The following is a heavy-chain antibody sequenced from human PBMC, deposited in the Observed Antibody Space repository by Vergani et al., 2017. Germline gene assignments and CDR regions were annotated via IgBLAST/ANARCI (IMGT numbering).Heavy chain of an antibody. V-gene: IGHV4-4*07. CDR3: ARGNCGVNCPKYNWLAP. J-gene: IGHJ5*02. Sequence: QVHLQESGPGVLKPSDTLSLTCTVSGGSMSDFYWTCIRQPAGRGLEWVGRIYPNGNGNYNESLRSRLTMSIDTSRRQFSLSLSSVTAADTAVYYCARGNCGVNCPKYNWLAPWGRGILVTVSS. CDR2: IYPNGNG. D-gene: IGHD2-21*01. CDR1: GGSMSDFY.